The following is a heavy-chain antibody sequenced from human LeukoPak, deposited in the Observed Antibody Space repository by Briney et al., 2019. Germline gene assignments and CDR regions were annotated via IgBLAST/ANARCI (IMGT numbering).Heavy chain of an antibody. D-gene: IGHD5-24*01. Sequence: KPSETLSLTCTVSGGSISSSSYYWGWIRQPPGKGLEWIGSIYYSGSTYYSPSLKSRVTISVDTSKNQFSLKLSSVTAADTAVYYCASYPPRFLPNDAFDIWGQGTMVTVSS. CDR3: ASYPPRFLPNDAFDI. CDR2: IYYSGST. J-gene: IGHJ3*02. CDR1: GGSISSSSYY. V-gene: IGHV4-39*01.